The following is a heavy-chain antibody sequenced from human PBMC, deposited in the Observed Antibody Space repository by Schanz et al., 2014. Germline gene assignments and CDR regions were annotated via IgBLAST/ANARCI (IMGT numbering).Heavy chain of an antibody. Sequence: QLRLQESGPGLVKPSQTLSLTCTVSGGSISNNYWGWIRQPPGKGLEWIGNIYSSGSTNYNPSLKSRVTISGDTSKNQFSLRLSSVTAADTAVYFCASFVPRGYYFDYWGQGTLVTVSS. J-gene: IGHJ4*02. V-gene: IGHV4-59*01. CDR2: IYSSGST. CDR3: ASFVPRGYYFDY. D-gene: IGHD3-10*01. CDR1: GGSISNNY.